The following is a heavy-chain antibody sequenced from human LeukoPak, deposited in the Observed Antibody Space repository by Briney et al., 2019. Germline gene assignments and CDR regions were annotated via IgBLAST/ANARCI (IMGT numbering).Heavy chain of an antibody. CDR1: GFTFSDYY. V-gene: IGHV3-11*01. Sequence: GGSLRLSCAASGFTFSDYYMSWIRQAPGKGLEWVSYISSSGSTIYYADSVKGRFTISRDNAKNSLYLQMNSLRAEDTAVYYCAXXSVSGYCSSTSCRDWFDPWGQGTLVTVSS. J-gene: IGHJ5*02. D-gene: IGHD2-2*01. CDR2: ISSSGSTI. CDR3: AXXSVSGYCSSTSCRDWFDP.